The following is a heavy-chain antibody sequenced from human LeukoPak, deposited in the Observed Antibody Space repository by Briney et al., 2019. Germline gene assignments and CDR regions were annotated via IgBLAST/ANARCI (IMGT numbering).Heavy chain of an antibody. CDR1: EFTFSSYE. D-gene: IGHD1-1*01. J-gene: IGHJ4*02. CDR3: ARTEKNWNYFDN. Sequence: AGGSLRLSCAASEFTFSSYEMNWVRQAPGKGLEWVSYISTSGSTIYYADSVKGRFTISRDNAKNSLYLQMNSLRADDTGVYYCARTEKNWNYFDNWGQGILVTVSS. CDR2: ISTSGSTI. V-gene: IGHV3-48*03.